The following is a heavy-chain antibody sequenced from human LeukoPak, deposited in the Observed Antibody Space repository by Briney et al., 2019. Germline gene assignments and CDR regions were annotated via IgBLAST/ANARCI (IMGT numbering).Heavy chain of an antibody. Sequence: GGSLRLSCSASGFAFSTSAMSWVRQAPGKGLEWVSTITGTGDYTEYADSVKGRFTISRDNSKNTLFLQMSSLRADDTAFYYCAKVLRGAIVYDNWGQGTLVTVSS. D-gene: IGHD3-10*01. CDR3: AKVLRGAIVYDN. J-gene: IGHJ4*02. V-gene: IGHV3-23*01. CDR1: GFAFSTSA. CDR2: ITGTGDYT.